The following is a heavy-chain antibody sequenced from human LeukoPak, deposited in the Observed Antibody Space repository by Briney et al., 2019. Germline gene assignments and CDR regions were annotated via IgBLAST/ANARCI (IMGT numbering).Heavy chain of an antibody. CDR1: GFTFSNYG. CDR3: ARGGYWNWYFEL. J-gene: IGHJ2*01. CDR2: ISYDGSNK. Sequence: GRSLRLSCAASGFTFSNYGMHWVRQAPGKGLEWVAVISYDGSNKYYADSVKGRFTISRDNSKNTLYLQMNSLRAEDTAIYYCARGGYWNWYFELWGRGTLVTVSS. D-gene: IGHD3-22*01. V-gene: IGHV3-30*03.